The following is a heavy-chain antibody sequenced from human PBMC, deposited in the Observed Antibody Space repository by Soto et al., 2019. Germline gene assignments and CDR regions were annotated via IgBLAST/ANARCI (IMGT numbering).Heavy chain of an antibody. D-gene: IGHD6-13*01. CDR2: ISPFNGHT. CDR3: AREPPRATAGLNYFDP. J-gene: IGHJ5*02. V-gene: IGHV1-18*01. CDR1: GYTFITFG. Sequence: QVQLVQSGTEVKKPGASVKVSCKTSGYTFITFGIGWVRQAPGQGLEWMGWISPFNGHTHYAQKFQGRVSLTTDTSTSTAFLELRSLTYDDTAVYYCAREPPRATAGLNYFDPWGQGTLVTVSS.